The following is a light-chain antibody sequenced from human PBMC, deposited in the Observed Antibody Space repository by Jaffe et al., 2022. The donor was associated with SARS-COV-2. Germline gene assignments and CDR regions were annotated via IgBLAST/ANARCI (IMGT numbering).Light chain of an antibody. Sequence: QTVVTQEPSFSVSPGGTVTLTCGLSSASVSTSYFPSWLQQTPGQAPRTLIYSTNTRSSGVPDRFSGSILGNKAALTITGAQADDECDYYCVLYMGSGVWVFGGGTKLTVL. V-gene: IGLV8-61*01. CDR1: SASVSTSYF. J-gene: IGLJ3*02. CDR3: VLYMGSGVWV. CDR2: STN.